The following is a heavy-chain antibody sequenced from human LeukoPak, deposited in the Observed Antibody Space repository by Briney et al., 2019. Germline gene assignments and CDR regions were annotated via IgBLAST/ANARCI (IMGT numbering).Heavy chain of an antibody. CDR3: TRRLMTTVNDY. J-gene: IGHJ4*02. CDR2: IRSKANDHAT. D-gene: IGHD4-17*01. Sequence: GGSLRLSCAGSGFTFSGSAMHWVRQSPGKGLEWVGRIRSKANDHATAYAASVTGRFTISRDDSEDTAYLQMNSLKTEDTAIYYCTRRLMTTVNDYWGQGTLVTVSS. V-gene: IGHV3-73*01. CDR1: GFTFSGSA.